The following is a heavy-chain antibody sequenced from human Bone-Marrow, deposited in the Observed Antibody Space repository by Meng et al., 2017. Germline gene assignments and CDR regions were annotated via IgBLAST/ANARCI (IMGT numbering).Heavy chain of an antibody. D-gene: IGHD1-1*01. CDR1: GYTFTGYY. CDR3: ANWNDGLLNY. Sequence: QGRLVRSGAEVKKPGAPVKASCKASGYTFTGYYMHWVRQAPGQGLEWMGRINPNSGGTNYAQKFQGRVTMTRDTSISTAYMELSRLRSDDTAVYYCANWNDGLLNYWGQGTLVTVSS. J-gene: IGHJ4*02. V-gene: IGHV1-2*06. CDR2: INPNSGGT.